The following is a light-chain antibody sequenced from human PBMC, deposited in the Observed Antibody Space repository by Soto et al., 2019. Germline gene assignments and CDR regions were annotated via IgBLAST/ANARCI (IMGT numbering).Light chain of an antibody. J-gene: IGKJ5*01. V-gene: IGKV3-11*01. CDR2: DAS. CDR1: QSVSSY. CDR3: QQRSNWPPH. Sequence: EIVLTQSPATLSLSPGERATLSCRASQSVSSYLAWYQHKPGQAPRLLIYDASNRATGIPARFSGSGSGTDFTLTISSLEPEDFAVYYCQQRSNWPPHFGQGTRLEIK.